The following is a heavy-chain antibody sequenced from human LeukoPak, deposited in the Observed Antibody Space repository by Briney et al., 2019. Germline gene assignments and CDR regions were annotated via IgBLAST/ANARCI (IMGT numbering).Heavy chain of an antibody. Sequence: SETLSLTCTVSGGSISNSSYYWGWIRQPPGKGLEGIGSMYYSGSTYYNPSLKSRATISVDTSKTQFPLKLSSVTAADTAVYYCARHGRMGTINPSYWGQGTLVTVSS. CDR3: ARHGRMGTINPSY. V-gene: IGHV4-39*01. CDR2: MYYSGST. J-gene: IGHJ4*02. CDR1: GGSISNSSYY. D-gene: IGHD5-24*01.